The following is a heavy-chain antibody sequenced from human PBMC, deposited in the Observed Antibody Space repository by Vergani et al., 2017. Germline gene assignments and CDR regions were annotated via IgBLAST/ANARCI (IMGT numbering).Heavy chain of an antibody. CDR1: GFTFSSYG. CDR2: ISYDGSNK. Sequence: QVQLVESGGGVVQPGRSLRLSCAASGFTFSSYGMHWVRQAPGKGLEWVAVISYDGSNKYYADSVKGRFTISRDNSKNTLYLQMNSLRAEDTAVYYCAKDSSYRYSGSYYRYWGQGTLVTVSS. D-gene: IGHD1-26*01. CDR3: AKDSSYRYSGSYYRY. J-gene: IGHJ4*02. V-gene: IGHV3-30*18.